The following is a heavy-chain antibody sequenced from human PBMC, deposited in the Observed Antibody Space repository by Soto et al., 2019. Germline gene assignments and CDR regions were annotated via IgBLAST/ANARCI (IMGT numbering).Heavy chain of an antibody. J-gene: IGHJ4*02. D-gene: IGHD1-7*01. CDR1: GGSFTSNNW. Sequence: QVQLQESGPGRVKPSGTLSLTCAVSGGSFTSNNWWTWVRQPPGQGLEWIGEIYRTGSTNYNPSRKSRVTISLDKSDNQFSLKVTSLTAADTAVYYCASRDPGTSVDYAGQGTLVTVSS. CDR3: ASRDPGTSVDY. V-gene: IGHV4-4*02. CDR2: IYRTGST.